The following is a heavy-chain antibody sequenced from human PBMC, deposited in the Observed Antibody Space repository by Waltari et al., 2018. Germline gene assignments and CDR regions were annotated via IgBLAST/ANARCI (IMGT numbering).Heavy chain of an antibody. D-gene: IGHD3-9*01. CDR2: IYWDDDK. V-gene: IGHV2-5*02. CDR1: GFSLSPSGVG. J-gene: IGHJ4*02. CDR3: AHTRYSLTGYEYYFDC. Sequence: QITLKESGPTLVKSTQTLTLTCTFSGFSLSPSGVGVGWIRQPPGKALEWLALIYWDDDKRYSPSLKSSLTITKDTSKNQVVLTMTNMDPVVTATYFCAHTRYSLTGYEYYFDCWGQGTLVTVSS.